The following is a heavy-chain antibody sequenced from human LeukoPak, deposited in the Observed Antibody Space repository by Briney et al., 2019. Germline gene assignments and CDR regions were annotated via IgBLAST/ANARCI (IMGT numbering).Heavy chain of an antibody. CDR2: ISYDGSNK. CDR1: GFTFNSYA. CDR3: ARAESIAARRVGVDY. J-gene: IGHJ4*02. V-gene: IGHV3-30*01. D-gene: IGHD6-6*01. Sequence: PGGSLRLSCAASGFTFNSYAMHWVRQAPGKGLEWVAVISYDGSNKYYADSVKGRFTISRDNSKNTLYLQMNSLRAEDTAVYYCARAESIAARRVGVDYWGQGTLVTVSS.